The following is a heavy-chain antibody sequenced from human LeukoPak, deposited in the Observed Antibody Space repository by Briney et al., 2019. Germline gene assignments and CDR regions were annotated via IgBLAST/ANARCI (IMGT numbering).Heavy chain of an antibody. CDR2: LIQDGREK. D-gene: IGHD6-19*01. J-gene: IGHJ4*02. Sequence: GGSLRLSCAASEFTFSRYWMTWVRQAPGKGLEWVATLIQDGREKHYVDSVKGRFTISRDNAKNSVYLETNSLRAEDTAVYFCASWGSVAGQRALDYWGQGTLVTVSS. CDR1: EFTFSRYW. V-gene: IGHV3-7*03. CDR3: ASWGSVAGQRALDY.